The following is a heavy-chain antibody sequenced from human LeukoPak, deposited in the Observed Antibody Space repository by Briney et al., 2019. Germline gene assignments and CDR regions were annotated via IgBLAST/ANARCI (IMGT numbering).Heavy chain of an antibody. V-gene: IGHV3-23*01. J-gene: IGHJ4*02. CDR2: ISGGGGSKYYA. CDR3: AKFNDILTGYFDY. Sequence: QAGGSLRLSCAASGFTFSSYEMNWVRQSPGKGLEWVSAISGGGGSKYYAYYTDSVKGRFTISRDNSKNTLYLQMNSLRAEDTAVYFCAKFNDILTGYFDYWGQGTLVTVSS. D-gene: IGHD3-9*01. CDR1: GFTFSSYE.